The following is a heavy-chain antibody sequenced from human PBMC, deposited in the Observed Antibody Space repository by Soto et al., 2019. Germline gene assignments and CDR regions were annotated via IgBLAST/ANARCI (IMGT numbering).Heavy chain of an antibody. V-gene: IGHV3-23*01. J-gene: IGHJ6*02. CDR2: ISGSADST. Sequence: EVQLLESGGGFIHPGGSLRLSCAASGFSFSSFAMNWVRQAPGKGLEWVSIISGSADSTFYADSVKGRFTISRDNSKSTLYLQINSPSDNDTAVYYCAKTRGAMIYAISFYGMDVWGQGTTVTVSS. CDR3: AKTRGAMIYAISFYGMDV. D-gene: IGHD2-8*01. CDR1: GFSFSSFA.